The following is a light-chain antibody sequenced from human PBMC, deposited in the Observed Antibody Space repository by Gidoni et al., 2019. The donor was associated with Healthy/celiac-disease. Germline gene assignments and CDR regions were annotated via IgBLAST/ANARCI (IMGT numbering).Light chain of an antibody. Sequence: IAMTQSPLSLPVTPGEPASISCRSSQSLLHSNGYNYLDWYLQKPGQSPQLLIYLGSNLASGVPDRFSGSGSGTDFTLKISRVEAEDVGVYYCMQALQTPLTFGGGTKVEIK. CDR3: MQALQTPLT. CDR2: LGS. V-gene: IGKV2-28*01. J-gene: IGKJ4*01. CDR1: QSLLHSNGYNY.